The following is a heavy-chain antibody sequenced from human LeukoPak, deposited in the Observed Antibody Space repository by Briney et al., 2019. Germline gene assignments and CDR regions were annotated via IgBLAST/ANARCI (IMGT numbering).Heavy chain of an antibody. J-gene: IGHJ4*02. V-gene: IGHV1-2*02. CDR3: ARAIITSQNI. D-gene: IGHD1-14*01. CDR2: INPNSGGT. Sequence: GASVKVSCKASGYTFTGYYMHWGRQAPGQGLEWMGWINPNSGGTNYAQKFQGRVTMTKDTSMSTAYMELSRLRSDDTAVYYCARAIITSQNIWGQGTLVTVSS. CDR1: GYTFTGYY.